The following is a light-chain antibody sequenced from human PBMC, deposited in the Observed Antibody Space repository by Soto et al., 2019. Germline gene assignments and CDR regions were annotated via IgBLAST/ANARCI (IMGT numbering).Light chain of an antibody. CDR2: DVD. V-gene: IGLV2-11*01. CDR3: CSYADTYVE. CDR1: SNYIGPYNY. J-gene: IGLJ2*01. Sequence: QSALTQPRSVSGSPGQSVAISCTGISNYIGPYNYVSWYQQHPGKAPKLIIYDVDKRPSGVPYRFSGSKSGDTASLTISGLQPDDGADYYCCSYADTYVELGGGTKLTVL.